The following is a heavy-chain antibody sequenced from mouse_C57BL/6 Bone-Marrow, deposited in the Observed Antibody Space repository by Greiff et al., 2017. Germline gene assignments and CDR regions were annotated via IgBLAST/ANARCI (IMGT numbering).Heavy chain of an antibody. V-gene: IGHV5-17*01. CDR1: GFTFSDYG. D-gene: IGHD4-1*01. J-gene: IGHJ2*01. CDR3: ARKGKINWFYYFDY. CDR2: ISSGSSTI. Sequence: EVQLVESGGGLVKPGGSLKLSCAASGFTFSDYGMPWVRQAPEKGLELVAYISSGSSTIYYADTVKGRFTISRDNAKNTLFLQMTSLRSEDTAMYYCARKGKINWFYYFDYWGQGTTRTVSS.